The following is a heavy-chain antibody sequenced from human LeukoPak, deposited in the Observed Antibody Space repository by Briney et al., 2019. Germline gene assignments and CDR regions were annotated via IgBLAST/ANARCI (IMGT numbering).Heavy chain of an antibody. CDR1: GGSISSSSYY. D-gene: IGHD6-13*01. J-gene: IGHJ4*02. Sequence: KPSETLSLTCTVSGGSISSSSYYWGWIRQPPGKGLEWIGSIYYSGSTYYNPSLKSRVTISVDTSKNQFSLKLSSVTAADAAAYYCAGLLAAAAGLFDYWGQGTLVTVSS. CDR3: AGLLAAAAGLFDY. V-gene: IGHV4-39*01. CDR2: IYYSGST.